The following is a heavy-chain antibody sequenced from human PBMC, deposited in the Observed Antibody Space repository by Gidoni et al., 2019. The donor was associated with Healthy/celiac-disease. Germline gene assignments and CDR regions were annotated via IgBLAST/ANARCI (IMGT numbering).Heavy chain of an antibody. J-gene: IGHJ4*02. D-gene: IGHD6-19*01. CDR1: GFTFDDYT. CDR3: AKDFHTGYTSGWYDY. CDR2: ISWDGSST. Sequence: EVQLVESGGVVVQPGGSLRLSCAASGFTFDDYTMHWVRQAPGKGLEWVSLISWDGSSTYYADSVKGRFTISRDNSKNSLYLQMNSLRTEDTALYYCAKDFHTGYTSGWYDYWGQGTLVTVSS. V-gene: IGHV3-43*01.